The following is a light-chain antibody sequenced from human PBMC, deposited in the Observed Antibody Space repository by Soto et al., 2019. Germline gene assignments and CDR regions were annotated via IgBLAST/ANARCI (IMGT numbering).Light chain of an antibody. J-gene: IGKJ1*01. CDR2: KIS. CDR1: QSLLHSDGNTY. V-gene: IGKV2-24*01. Sequence: DIVMTQTPLSSPVTLGQPASISCRSSQSLLHSDGNTYLSWLHQRPGQPPRFVIYKISNRFSGVPDRFTGRGAGTDFTLRISRVEAEDVGVYYCMQATESPTFGQGTKVEIK. CDR3: MQATESPT.